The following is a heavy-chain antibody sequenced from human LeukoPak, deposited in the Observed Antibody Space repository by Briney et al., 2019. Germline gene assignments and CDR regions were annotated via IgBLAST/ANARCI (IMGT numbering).Heavy chain of an antibody. CDR2: IYHSGST. J-gene: IGHJ6*03. D-gene: IGHD4-11*01. V-gene: IGHV4-38-2*02. CDR3: ARGAVTNYYYYYMDV. CDR1: GYSISSGYY. Sequence: SETLSLTCTVSGYSISSGYYWGWIRQPPGKGLEWIGSIYHSGSTHYNPSLKGRVTISVDTSKNQFSLKLSPVTAADTAVYYCARGAVTNYYYYYMDVWGKGTTVTVSS.